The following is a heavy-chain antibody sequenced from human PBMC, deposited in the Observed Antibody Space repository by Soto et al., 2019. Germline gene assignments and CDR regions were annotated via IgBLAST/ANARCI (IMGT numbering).Heavy chain of an antibody. CDR2: IYYSGST. V-gene: IGHV4-39*01. CDR3: ARHLDQSGHPRVYYYYGMDV. D-gene: IGHD3-10*01. CDR1: GVSISSSSYY. Sequence: SESLSLTCTVSGVSISSSSYYWGWIRQPPGKGLEWIGSIYYSGSTYYNPSLKSRVAISVDTSKNQFSLKLSSVTAADTAVYYCARHLDQSGHPRVYYYYGMDVWGQGTTVTVSS. J-gene: IGHJ6*02.